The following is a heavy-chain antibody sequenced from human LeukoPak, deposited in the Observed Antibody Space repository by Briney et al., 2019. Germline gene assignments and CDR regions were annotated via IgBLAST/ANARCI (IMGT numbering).Heavy chain of an antibody. J-gene: IGHJ6*03. V-gene: IGHV3-30*04. CDR2: ISYDGSNK. CDR1: GFTFSSYA. D-gene: IGHD3-9*01. CDR3: ARVGYDILTGYLGYMDV. Sequence: PGRSLRLSCAASGFTFSSYAMHWVRQAPGKGLEWVAVISYDGSNKYYADSVKGRFTISRDNSKNTLYLQVNSLRAEDTAVYYCARVGYDILTGYLGYMDVWGKGTTVTVSS.